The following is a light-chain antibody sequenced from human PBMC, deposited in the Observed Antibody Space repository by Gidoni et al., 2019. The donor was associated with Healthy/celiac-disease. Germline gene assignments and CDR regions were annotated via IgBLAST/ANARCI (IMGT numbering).Light chain of an antibody. CDR3: QQYYSYPPT. CDR1: QGISSY. CDR2: AAS. J-gene: IGKJ2*01. Sequence: AIRMTQSPSSFSASTGDRVTITCRASQGISSYLAWYQQKPGKAPKLLIYAASTLQSGVPSRFSGSGSGTDFTLTISCLQSEDFATYYCQQYYSYPPTVXQGTKLEIK. V-gene: IGKV1-8*01.